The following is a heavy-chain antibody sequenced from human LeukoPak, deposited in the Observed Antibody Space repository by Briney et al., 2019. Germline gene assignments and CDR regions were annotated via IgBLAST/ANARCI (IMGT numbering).Heavy chain of an antibody. J-gene: IGHJ1*01. D-gene: IGHD3-10*01. Sequence: NASETLSLTCTVSGGSINDYYWNWIRQPPGKGLEGIGYIYYSGSTNYNPSLKSRVTISVDTSKTRFSLRLSSVTAADTAVYYCARGYYDSGTYSGYFQHWGQGTLVTVSS. CDR1: GGSINDYY. V-gene: IGHV4-59*01. CDR2: IYYSGST. CDR3: ARGYYDSGTYSGYFQH.